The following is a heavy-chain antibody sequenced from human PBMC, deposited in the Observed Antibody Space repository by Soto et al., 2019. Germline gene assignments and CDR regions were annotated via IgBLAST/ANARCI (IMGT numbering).Heavy chain of an antibody. CDR2: VNPNNGDT. Sequence: QVQLVQSGAELKKPGASVKVSCKASGYTFSNYDMNWVRQATGQGPEWIGWVNPNNGDTGYAQKFQGRVTLTTDIPTTTAYMELTSLRSEETAIYYCAKVSRKGSAIDFDYWGQGTLITVSS. V-gene: IGHV1-8*01. CDR1: GYTFSNYD. J-gene: IGHJ4*02. CDR3: AKVSRKGSAIDFDY. D-gene: IGHD3-10*01.